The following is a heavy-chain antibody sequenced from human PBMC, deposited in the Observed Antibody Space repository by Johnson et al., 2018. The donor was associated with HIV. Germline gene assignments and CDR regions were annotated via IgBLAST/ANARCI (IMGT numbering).Heavy chain of an antibody. CDR2: ISYDGSNK. Sequence: QVQLVESGGGFVQPGGSLRLSCAASGFTFSSYAMAWVRQAPGKGLEWVAVISYDGSNKYYADSVKGRFTISRDNSKNTLYVQMNSLRDEDTAVYYCAKGGSAVAVAFDSWGQGTMVTVSS. CDR1: GFTFSSYA. CDR3: AKGGSAVAVAFDS. D-gene: IGHD6-19*01. V-gene: IGHV3-30-3*01. J-gene: IGHJ3*02.